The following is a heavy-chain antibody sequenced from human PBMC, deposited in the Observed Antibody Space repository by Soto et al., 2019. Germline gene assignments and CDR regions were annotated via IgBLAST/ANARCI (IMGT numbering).Heavy chain of an antibody. CDR3: ARDKGARPDY. J-gene: IGHJ4*02. V-gene: IGHV3-48*02. D-gene: IGHD6-6*01. Sequence: GGSLRLSCAASGFTFNIYGMNWVRQAPGKGLQWVSYISTTSTTIYYADSVKGRFTVSRDNAKNSLYLQMNSLTDDDTAVYYCARDKGARPDYWGQGTLVTVSS. CDR2: ISTTSTTI. CDR1: GFTFNIYG.